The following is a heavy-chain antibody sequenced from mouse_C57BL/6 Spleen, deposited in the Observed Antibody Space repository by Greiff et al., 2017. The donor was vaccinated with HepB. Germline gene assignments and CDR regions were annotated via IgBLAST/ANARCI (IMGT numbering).Heavy chain of an antibody. V-gene: IGHV3-6*01. J-gene: IGHJ3*01. CDR3: ARLRYEFAY. CDR1: GYSITSGYY. Sequence: EVQLQESGPGLVKPSQSLSLTCSVTGYSITSGYYWNWIRQFPGNKLEWMGYISYDGSNNYNPSLKNRISITRDTSKNQFFLKLNSVTTEDTATYYCARLRYEFAYWGQGTLVTVSA. D-gene: IGHD1-1*01. CDR2: ISYDGSN.